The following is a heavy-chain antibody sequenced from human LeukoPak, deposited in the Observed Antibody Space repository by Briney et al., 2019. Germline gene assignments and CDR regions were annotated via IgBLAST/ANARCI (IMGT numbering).Heavy chain of an antibody. CDR3: ARSSFARWFDP. V-gene: IGHV3-21*01. Sequence: GLEWVSSISSSSSYIYYADSVKGRFTISRDNAKNSLYLQMNSLRAEDTAVYYCARSSFARWFDPWGQGTLVTVSS. D-gene: IGHD6-13*01. CDR2: ISSSSSYI. J-gene: IGHJ5*02.